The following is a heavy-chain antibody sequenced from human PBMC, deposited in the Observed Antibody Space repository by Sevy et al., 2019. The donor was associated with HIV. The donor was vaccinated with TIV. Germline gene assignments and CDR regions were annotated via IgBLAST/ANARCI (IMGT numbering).Heavy chain of an antibody. V-gene: IGHV4-28*01. CDR2: IYYSGST. Sequence: SETLSLTCAVSGYSISSSNWWGWIRQPPGKGLEWIGYIYYSGSTYYNPSLKSRVTMSVDTSKNQFSLKLSSVTAVDTAVYYCARSLGVHSSSSGFDYYYGMDVWGQGTTVTVSS. CDR1: GYSISSSNW. CDR3: ARSLGVHSSSSGFDYYYGMDV. J-gene: IGHJ6*02. D-gene: IGHD6-6*01.